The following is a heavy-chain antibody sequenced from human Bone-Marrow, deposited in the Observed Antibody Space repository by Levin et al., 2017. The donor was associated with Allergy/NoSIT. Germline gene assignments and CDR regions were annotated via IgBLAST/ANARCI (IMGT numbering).Heavy chain of an antibody. CDR1: GYTFTDFG. D-gene: IGHD5-24*01. CDR2: SSAYNGNT. CDR3: ARDLGDGYNKWFDF. V-gene: IGHV1-18*01. J-gene: IGHJ4*02. Sequence: PLASVKVSCKASGYTFTDFGISWVRQAPGQGLEWLGWSSAYNGNTNSAQQFQGRVTMTTDTFTSTAFMELKSLRSDDTAVYYCARDLGDGYNKWFDFWGQGTLVTVSS.